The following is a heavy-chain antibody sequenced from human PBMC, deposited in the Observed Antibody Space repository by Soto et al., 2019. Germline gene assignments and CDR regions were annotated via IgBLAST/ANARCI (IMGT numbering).Heavy chain of an antibody. CDR1: GGSISSSNYY. V-gene: IGHV4-39*01. D-gene: IGHD6-19*01. Sequence: TSETLSLTCVVSGGSISSSNYYWGWIRQPPGKGLELIGNIFYNGNTYYNPSLKSRVTLSVDTSKSQFSLKLSSVTAADTAVYYCARLRSGPDNGWYWALDYWGQGTLVT. CDR3: ARLRSGPDNGWYWALDY. J-gene: IGHJ4*02. CDR2: IFYNGNT.